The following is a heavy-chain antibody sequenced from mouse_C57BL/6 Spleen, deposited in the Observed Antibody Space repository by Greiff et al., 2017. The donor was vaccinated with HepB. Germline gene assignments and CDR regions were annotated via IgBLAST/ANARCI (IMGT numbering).Heavy chain of an antibody. CDR3: TRPPYYYGVAGGYFDV. D-gene: IGHD1-1*01. Sequence: VKLMESGAELVRPGASVTLSCKASGYTFTDYEMHWVKQTPVHGLEWIGAIDPETGGTAYNQKFKGKAILTADKSSSTAYMELRSLTSEDSAVYYCTRPPYYYGVAGGYFDVWGTGTTVTVSS. CDR2: IDPETGGT. J-gene: IGHJ1*03. CDR1: GYTFTDYE. V-gene: IGHV1-15*01.